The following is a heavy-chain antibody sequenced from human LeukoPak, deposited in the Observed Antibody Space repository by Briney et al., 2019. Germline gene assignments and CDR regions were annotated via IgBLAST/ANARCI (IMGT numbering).Heavy chain of an antibody. Sequence: ASVKVSCKASGYTFTGYYMHWVRQAPGQRLQWMGWINPNSGGTNYAQKFQGRVTMTRDTSISTAYMELSRLRSDDTAVYYCAREGRYYYYYMDVWGKGATVTVSS. CDR2: INPNSGGT. CDR1: GYTFTGYY. CDR3: AREGRYYYYYMDV. V-gene: IGHV1-2*02. J-gene: IGHJ6*03.